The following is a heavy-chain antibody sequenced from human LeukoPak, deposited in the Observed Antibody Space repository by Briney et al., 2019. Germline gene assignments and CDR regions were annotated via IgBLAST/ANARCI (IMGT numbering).Heavy chain of an antibody. CDR1: GFSFDTYG. CDR2: ISFDGRSK. J-gene: IGHJ4*02. CDR3: ARGARKGDDYGGFFDY. D-gene: IGHD4-23*01. Sequence: GGSLRLSCVASGFSFDTYGMHWVRQAPGKGLEWVALISFDGRSKYYVDSVKGRFTISRDNSKNTLSLQMNSLRAEDTAVYYCARGARKGDDYGGFFDYWGQGTLVTVSS. V-gene: IGHV3-30*03.